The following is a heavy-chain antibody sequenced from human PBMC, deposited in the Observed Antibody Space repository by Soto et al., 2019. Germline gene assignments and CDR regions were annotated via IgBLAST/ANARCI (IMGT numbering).Heavy chain of an antibody. Sequence: QVQLVQSGAEVKKPGSSVKVSCKASGGTFSSYAISWVRQAPGQGLEWMGGIIPIFGTANYAQKFQVRFTITADESTSKDYMELSSLRSEDTAVYYCARDSGAPVANWFDPWGQGTLVTVSS. CDR1: GGTFSSYA. D-gene: IGHD1-26*01. J-gene: IGHJ5*02. CDR2: IIPIFGTA. V-gene: IGHV1-69*12. CDR3: ARDSGAPVANWFDP.